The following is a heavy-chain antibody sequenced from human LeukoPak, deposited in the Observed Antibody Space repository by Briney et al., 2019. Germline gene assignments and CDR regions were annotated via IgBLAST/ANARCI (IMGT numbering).Heavy chain of an antibody. CDR3: ARGPGWTIAARPFDK. CDR2: IKHSGTT. CDR1: GGSLSTYY. D-gene: IGHD6-6*01. J-gene: IGHJ4*02. V-gene: IGHV4-34*01. Sequence: SETLSVTCAVYGGSLSTYYWNLFSQPPGQGLSWIGEIKHSGTTNYNPSLKSRVTMSVDTSKNQLSLKLSSVTAADTAVYYCARGPGWTIAARPFDKWGQGTLVTVSS.